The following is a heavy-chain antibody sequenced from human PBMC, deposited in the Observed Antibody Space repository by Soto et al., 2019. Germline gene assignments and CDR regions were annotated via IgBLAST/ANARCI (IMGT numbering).Heavy chain of an antibody. CDR1: GFTFSSYG. V-gene: IGHV3-33*01. J-gene: IGHJ4*02. D-gene: IGHD2-15*01. Sequence: QVQLVESGGGVVQPGRSLRLSCAASGFTFSSYGMHWVRQAPGKGLEWVAVIWYDGSNKYYADSVKGRFTISRDNSENTLYLQMNSLRAEDTAVYYCASGYCSGGSCYSADYWGQGTLVTVSS. CDR3: ASGYCSGGSCYSADY. CDR2: IWYDGSNK.